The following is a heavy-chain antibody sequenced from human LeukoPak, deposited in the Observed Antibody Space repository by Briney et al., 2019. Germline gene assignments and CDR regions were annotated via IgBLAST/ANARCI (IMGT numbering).Heavy chain of an antibody. D-gene: IGHD4-17*01. CDR1: GFTFDDYA. J-gene: IGHJ4*02. CDR2: ISWNSGSI. V-gene: IGHV3-9*01. CDR3: AKGDGVDFDY. Sequence: PGGSLRLSCAASGFTFDDYAMHWVRQAPGKGLEWVSGISWNSGSIGYADSVKGRFTISRDNAKNSLYLQVNSLRAEDTALYYCAKGDGVDFDYWAQGTLVTVSS.